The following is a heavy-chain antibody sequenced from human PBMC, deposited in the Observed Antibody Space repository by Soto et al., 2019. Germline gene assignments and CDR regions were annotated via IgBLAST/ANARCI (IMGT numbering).Heavy chain of an antibody. CDR1: GFTFSSYS. V-gene: IGHV3-21*01. CDR2: ISSSSSYI. J-gene: IGHJ6*02. CDR3: ARDRAIVRATTHYHYGMDL. Sequence: EVQLVESGGGLVKPGGSLRHSCAASGFTFSSYSMNWVRQAPGKGLEWVSSISSSSSYIYYADSVKGRFTISRDNAKNSRYLQMNSLRAEDTAVYYCARDRAIVRATTHYHYGMDLWGQGTTVTVSS. D-gene: IGHD1-26*01.